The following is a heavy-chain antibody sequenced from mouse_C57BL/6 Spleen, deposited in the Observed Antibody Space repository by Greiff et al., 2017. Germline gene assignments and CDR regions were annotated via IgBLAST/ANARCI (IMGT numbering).Heavy chain of an antibody. CDR3: ARAYSAMDY. J-gene: IGHJ4*01. CDR2: IDPNSGGT. CDR1: GYTFTSYW. V-gene: IGHV1-72*01. Sequence: VQLQQPGAELVKPGASVKLSCKASGYTFTSYWMHWVKLRPGRGLEWSGRIDPNSGGTKYNEKFKSKATLTVDKPSSTAFMQLSSLTSEDSAVYYCARAYSAMDYWGQGTSVTVSS.